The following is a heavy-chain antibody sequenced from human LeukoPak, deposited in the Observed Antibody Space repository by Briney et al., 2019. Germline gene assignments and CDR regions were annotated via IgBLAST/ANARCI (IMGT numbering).Heavy chain of an antibody. D-gene: IGHD3-10*01. V-gene: IGHV3-30*18. CDR2: ISYDGSNK. CDR1: GFTFSSYG. J-gene: IGHJ4*02. CDR3: AKDSGSGSYMDY. Sequence: GGSLRLSCAASGFTFSSYGIHWVRQAPGKGLEWVAVISYDGSNKYYADSVKGRFTISRDNSKNTPYLQMNSLRAEDTAVYYCAKDSGSGSYMDYWGQGTLVTVSS.